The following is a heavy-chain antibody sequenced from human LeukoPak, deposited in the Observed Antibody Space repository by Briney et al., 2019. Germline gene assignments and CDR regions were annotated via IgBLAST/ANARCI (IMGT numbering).Heavy chain of an antibody. Sequence: SETLSLTCSVSGYSISSGYLWGWIRQPPGKGLEWIGSTYHGGTTYSNPSLKSRVVMSEDTSKNQFSLKLSSVTAADTAVYYCARGSGDWTYYFDYWGQGTLVTVSS. CDR3: ARGSGDWTYYFDY. J-gene: IGHJ4*02. CDR2: TYHGGTT. CDR1: GYSISSGYL. V-gene: IGHV4-38-2*02. D-gene: IGHD2-21*02.